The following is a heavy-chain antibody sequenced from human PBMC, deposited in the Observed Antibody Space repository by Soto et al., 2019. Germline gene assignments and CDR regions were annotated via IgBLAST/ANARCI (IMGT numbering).Heavy chain of an antibody. Sequence: QVQLVESGGGVVQPGRSLRLSCAASGFTFSSYGMHWVRQAPGKGLEWVAGISYDGSNKYYADSVKGRFTISRDNSKNTLYLQMNSLRAEDTAVYYCAKIAVVTAIRDAFDIWGQGTMVTVSS. CDR2: ISYDGSNK. CDR1: GFTFSSYG. D-gene: IGHD2-21*02. J-gene: IGHJ3*02. V-gene: IGHV3-30*18. CDR3: AKIAVVTAIRDAFDI.